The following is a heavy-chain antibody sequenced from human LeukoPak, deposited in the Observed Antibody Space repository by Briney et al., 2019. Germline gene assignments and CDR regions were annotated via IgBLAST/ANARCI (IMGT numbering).Heavy chain of an antibody. CDR3: ARDRTGSY. D-gene: IGHD1-14*01. CDR1: GGSISSYY. Sequence: SETLSLTCTVSGGSISSYYWSWIRQPPGKGLEWIGYIYYSGSINYNPPLKSRVTISVDTSKNQFSLKLSSVTAADTAVYYCARDRTGSYWGQGTLVTVSS. CDR2: IYYSGSI. V-gene: IGHV4-59*01. J-gene: IGHJ4*02.